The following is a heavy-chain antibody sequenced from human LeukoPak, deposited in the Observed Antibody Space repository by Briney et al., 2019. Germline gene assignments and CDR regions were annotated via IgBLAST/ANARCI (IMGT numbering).Heavy chain of an antibody. CDR3: ARDGAVAVSYYFDY. V-gene: IGHV3-33*01. D-gene: IGHD6-19*01. Sequence: SGRSLRLSCAASGFTFSSYGMHWVRQAPGKGLEWVAVIWYDGSNKYYADSVKGRFTISRDNSKNTLYLQMNSLRAEDTAVYYCARDGAVAVSYYFDYWGQGILVTVSS. J-gene: IGHJ4*02. CDR1: GFTFSSYG. CDR2: IWYDGSNK.